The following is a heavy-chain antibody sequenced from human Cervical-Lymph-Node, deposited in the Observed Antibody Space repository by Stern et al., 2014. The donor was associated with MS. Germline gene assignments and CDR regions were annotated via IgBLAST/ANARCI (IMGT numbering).Heavy chain of an antibody. CDR1: GDSISSGGYY. J-gene: IGHJ2*01. Sequence: QVQLQESGPGLVKPSQTLSLTCTVSGDSISSGGYYWSWIRQHPGKGLEWIGYINYSGRTYYRPALKSRLTISVDTSKNTLSLKLPSVTAADTAVYYCARATLGGLDWYFDLWGRGTLVTASS. D-gene: IGHD3/OR15-3a*01. V-gene: IGHV4-31*03. CDR2: INYSGRT. CDR3: ARATLGGLDWYFDL.